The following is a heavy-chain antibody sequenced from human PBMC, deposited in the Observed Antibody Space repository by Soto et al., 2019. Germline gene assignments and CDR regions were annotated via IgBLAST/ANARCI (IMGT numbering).Heavy chain of an antibody. V-gene: IGHV4-31*03. CDR2: IYYTGIT. D-gene: IGHD6-13*01. CDR1: GGSISRGDYF. Sequence: QVQLQESGPGLVKPSQTLSLTCTVSGGSISRGDYFWSWIRQHPEKGLEWVGYIYYTGITYYNPSLKSRVTMSVDTSKNQFSLKLTSVTVEDTAVYYCACSTIAAAGTWGQGILVTVSS. J-gene: IGHJ5*02. CDR3: ACSTIAAAGT.